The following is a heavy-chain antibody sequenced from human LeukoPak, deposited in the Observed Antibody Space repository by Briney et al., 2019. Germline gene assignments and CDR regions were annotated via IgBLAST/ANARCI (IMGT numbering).Heavy chain of an antibody. D-gene: IGHD6-13*01. J-gene: IGHJ4*02. V-gene: IGHV3-7*01. CDR3: ARDYEAAAGVPYFDY. CDR1: GFTFSSYW. CDR2: IKQDGSEK. Sequence: GGSLRLSCAASGFTFSSYWMSWVRQAPGKGLEWVANIKQDGSEKYYVDSVKGRFTISRDNSKNTLYLQMNSLRAEDKAVYYCARDYEAAAGVPYFDYWGQGTLVTVSS.